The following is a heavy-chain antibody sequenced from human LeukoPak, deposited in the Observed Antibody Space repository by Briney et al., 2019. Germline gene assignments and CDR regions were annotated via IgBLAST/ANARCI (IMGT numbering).Heavy chain of an antibody. CDR3: ARRYSGSYSAFDI. V-gene: IGHV5-51*01. CDR1: GYSFTSYW. CDR2: IDPGDSDT. J-gene: IGHJ3*02. Sequence: GESLQISCQGSGYSFTSYWIGWVRQLPGKGLEWMGIIDPGDSDTRYSPSFQGQVTISADKSISTAYLQWSSLKASDTAMYYCARRYSGSYSAFDIWGQGTMVTVSS. D-gene: IGHD1-26*01.